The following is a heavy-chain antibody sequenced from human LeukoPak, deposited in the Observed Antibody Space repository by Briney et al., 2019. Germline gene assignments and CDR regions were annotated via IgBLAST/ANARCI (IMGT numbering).Heavy chain of an antibody. Sequence: GGSLRLSCAASGFTFTDYYMSWIRQAPGKGLEWISYISNSGSTIYYADSVKGRFTISRDNAKNSLYLQMNSLRAEDTAVYYCASRYSSSRPFDPWGQGTLVTVSS. CDR1: GFTFTDYY. CDR2: ISNSGSTI. CDR3: ASRYSSSRPFDP. J-gene: IGHJ5*02. D-gene: IGHD6-13*01. V-gene: IGHV3-11*04.